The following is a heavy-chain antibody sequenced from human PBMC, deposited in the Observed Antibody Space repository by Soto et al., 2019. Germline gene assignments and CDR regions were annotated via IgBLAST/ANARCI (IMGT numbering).Heavy chain of an antibody. Sequence: QVQLVESGGGVVQPGRSLRLSCAASGFTFSSYAMHWVRQAPGKGLEWVAVISYDGSNKYYADSVKGRFTISRDNSKNTLYLQMNSLRAEDTAVYYCARGELGYCSGGSCSHFDYWGQGTLVTVSS. D-gene: IGHD2-15*01. CDR2: ISYDGSNK. J-gene: IGHJ4*02. CDR3: ARGELGYCSGGSCSHFDY. V-gene: IGHV3-30-3*01. CDR1: GFTFSSYA.